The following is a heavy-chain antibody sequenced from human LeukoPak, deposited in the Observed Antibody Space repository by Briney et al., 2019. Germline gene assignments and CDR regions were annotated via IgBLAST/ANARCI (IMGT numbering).Heavy chain of an antibody. J-gene: IGHJ4*02. CDR3: AKEQYYYDSSGYYPLFDY. CDR2: IWYDGSNK. V-gene: IGHV3-33*06. Sequence: SCKASGYTFTGYYMHWVRQAPGQGLEWAAVIWYDGSNKYYADSVKGRFTITRDNSKNTLYLQMNSLRAEDTAVYYCAKEQYYYDSSGYYPLFDYWGQGTLVTVSS. CDR1: GYTFTGYY. D-gene: IGHD3-22*01.